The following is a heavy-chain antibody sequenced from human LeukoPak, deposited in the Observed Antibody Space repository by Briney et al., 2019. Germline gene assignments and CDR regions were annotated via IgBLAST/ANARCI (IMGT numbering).Heavy chain of an antibody. CDR2: IYYSGST. V-gene: IGHV4-59*12. CDR3: ARVEGVLGYCSGGSCYSSYYFDY. D-gene: IGHD2-15*01. Sequence: PSETLSLTCTVSGGSISSYYWSWIRQPPGKGLEWIGYIYYSGSTYYNPSLKSRVTISVDTSKNQFSLKLSSVTAADTAVYYCARVEGVLGYCSGGSCYSSYYFDYWGQGTLVTVSS. CDR1: GGSISSYY. J-gene: IGHJ4*02.